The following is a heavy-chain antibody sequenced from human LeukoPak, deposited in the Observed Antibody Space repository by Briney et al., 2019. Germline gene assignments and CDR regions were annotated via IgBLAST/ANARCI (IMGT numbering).Heavy chain of an antibody. D-gene: IGHD5-18*01. CDR1: GYTFTSYY. Sequence: ADSVKVSCKASGYTFTSYYMHWVRQAPGQGLEWMGLINPSGGRTIYAQKFQGRVARTRDTSTSTVYIELSSLRSDDTAVYYCARDRVRGYSYGYFDYWGQGTLVTFSS. V-gene: IGHV1-46*01. CDR2: INPSGGRT. CDR3: ARDRVRGYSYGYFDY. J-gene: IGHJ4*02.